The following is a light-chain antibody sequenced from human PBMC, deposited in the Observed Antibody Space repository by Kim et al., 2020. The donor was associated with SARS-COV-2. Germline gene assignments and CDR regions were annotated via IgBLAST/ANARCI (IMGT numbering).Light chain of an antibody. V-gene: IGKV3-20*01. Sequence: GERGNPFGRTTQRVVSGYLAWYQHKPGQSTRRLISGASNRAPGIPDRFRGSGSRTDFTLTISRLEPEDFAVYFWPKYGRAPWTFGQGTKVDIK. CDR3: PKYGRAPWT. CDR2: GAS. J-gene: IGKJ1*01. CDR1: QRVVSGY.